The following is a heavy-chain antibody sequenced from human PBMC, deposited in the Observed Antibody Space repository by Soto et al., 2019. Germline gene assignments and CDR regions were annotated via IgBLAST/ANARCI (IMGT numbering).Heavy chain of an antibody. CDR1: GFTFSDYY. V-gene: IGHV3-11*06. CDR2: ISSSSSYT. CDR3: ARATYSSSWYRGYFQH. Sequence: QVQLVESGGGLVKPGGSLRLSCAASGFTFSDYYMTWIRQAPGKGLEWVSYISSSSSYTNQADSVKGRFTISRDNAKNPLYLQMNSLRAEETAVYYCARATYSSSWYRGYFQHWGQGTLVTVSS. D-gene: IGHD6-13*01. J-gene: IGHJ1*01.